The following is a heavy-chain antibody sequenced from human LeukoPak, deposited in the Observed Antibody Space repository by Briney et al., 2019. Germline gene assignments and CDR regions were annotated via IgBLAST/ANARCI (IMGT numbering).Heavy chain of an antibody. CDR3: ARPLGQGNEYGMDV. V-gene: IGHV4-34*01. CDR1: GGSFSGYY. CDR2: INHSGST. Sequence: PSETLSLTCAVYGGSFSGYYWSWIRQSPEKGLEWIGEINHSGSTNYNPSLKSRVTISVDTSKNQFPLKLTSVTAADTAVYYCARPLGQGNEYGMDVWGQGTTVTVSS. D-gene: IGHD1-1*01. J-gene: IGHJ6*02.